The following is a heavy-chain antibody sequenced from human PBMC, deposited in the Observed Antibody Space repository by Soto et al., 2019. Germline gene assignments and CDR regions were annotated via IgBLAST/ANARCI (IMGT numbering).Heavy chain of an antibody. Sequence: PSATLSLTCTFSGGSMSSYYWSWIRQPPVKGLELIGYIYYSGSTDYNPSLKSRVTISVDTSKNQFSLKLSSVTAADTAVYYCARDPGGGDFWSGYFTGYMDVWGQGTTVTVSS. V-gene: IGHV4-59*01. D-gene: IGHD3-3*01. CDR2: IYYSGST. CDR1: GGSMSSYY. J-gene: IGHJ6*02. CDR3: ARDPGGGDFWSGYFTGYMDV.